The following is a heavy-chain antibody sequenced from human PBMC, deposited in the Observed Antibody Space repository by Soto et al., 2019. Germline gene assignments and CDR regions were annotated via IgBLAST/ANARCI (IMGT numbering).Heavy chain of an antibody. CDR2: ISYNGSKK. V-gene: IGHV3-30-3*01. CDR3: ARSYSNSWHTFDY. J-gene: IGHJ4*02. CDR1: GFTFNTYT. D-gene: IGHD6-13*01. Sequence: QVPLVESGGGVVQPGRSLRLSCAASGFTFNTYTMHWVRQAPGKGLEWVAVISYNGSKKDNADSVKGRFTISRANSKNTLYLQMNSLRAEDTAVYYCARSYSNSWHTFDYWGQGTLVTVSS.